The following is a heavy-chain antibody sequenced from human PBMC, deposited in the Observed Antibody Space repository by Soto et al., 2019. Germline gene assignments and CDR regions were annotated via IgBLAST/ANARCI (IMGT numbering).Heavy chain of an antibody. CDR3: ARMVYDYIWGIYNQNGFDP. D-gene: IGHD3-16*01. V-gene: IGHV4-59*08. J-gene: IGHJ5*02. CDR1: GVSINSHY. Sequence: QVQLQESGPGLVKPSETLSLTCNVSGVSINSHYWGWIRQPPGKTLELIGFVYYSGSNNYNPSLKSRVTHSVDTAEYHFALRLSAVTAADTAIYYCARMVYDYIWGIYNQNGFDPWGQGTLVTGSS. CDR2: VYYSGSN.